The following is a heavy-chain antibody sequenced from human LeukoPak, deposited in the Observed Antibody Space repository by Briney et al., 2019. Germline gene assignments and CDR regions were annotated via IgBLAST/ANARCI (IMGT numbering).Heavy chain of an antibody. V-gene: IGHV1-69*13. CDR2: IIPIFGTA. CDR3: ARDDPLYSSGWYPLDY. CDR1: GGTFSSYA. D-gene: IGHD6-19*01. Sequence: GASVKVSCKASGGTFSSYAISWVRQAPGQGLEWMGGIIPIFGTANYAQKFQGRVTITADESTNTAYMELSSLRSEDTAVYYCARDDPLYSSGWYPLDYWGQGTLVTVSS. J-gene: IGHJ4*02.